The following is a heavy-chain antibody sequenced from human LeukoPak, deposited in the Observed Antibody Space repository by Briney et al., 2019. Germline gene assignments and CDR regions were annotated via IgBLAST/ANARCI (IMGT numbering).Heavy chain of an antibody. CDR2: IYYSGST. CDR3: AREIGGRWFGKEGFDP. D-gene: IGHD3-10*01. CDR1: GESFSGYY. Sequence: PSETLSLTCAVYGESFSGYYWTWIRQPPGKGLEWIGYIYYSGSTNYNPSLKSRVTISVDTSKNQFSLKLSSVTAADTAVYYCAREIGGRWFGKEGFDPWGQGTLVTVSS. V-gene: IGHV4-59*01. J-gene: IGHJ5*02.